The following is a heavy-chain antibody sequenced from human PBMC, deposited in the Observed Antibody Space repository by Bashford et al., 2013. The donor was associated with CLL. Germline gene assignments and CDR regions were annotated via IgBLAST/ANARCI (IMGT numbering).Heavy chain of an antibody. D-gene: IGHD3-22*01. V-gene: IGHV4-34*01. J-gene: IGHJ6*02. Sequence: DGLEWIGEINHSGSTNYNPSLKSRVTISVDTSKNQFSLKLSSVTAADTAVYYCARGPMIVVVINPGEPYYYYYYGMDVWGQGTTVTVSS. CDR3: ARGPMIVVVINPGEPYYYYYYGMDV. CDR2: INHSGST.